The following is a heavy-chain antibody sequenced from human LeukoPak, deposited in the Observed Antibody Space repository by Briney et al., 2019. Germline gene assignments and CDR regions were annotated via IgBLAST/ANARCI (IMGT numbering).Heavy chain of an antibody. CDR2: IYYSGST. Sequence: SETLSLTCTVSGGSISSSSYYWGWIRQPPGKGLEWIGSIYYSGSTYYNPSLRSRVTISVDTSKNQFSLKLSSVTAADTAVYYCARLRRSSFFDYWGQGTLVTVSS. CDR3: ARLRRSSFFDY. J-gene: IGHJ4*02. D-gene: IGHD3-10*01. V-gene: IGHV4-39*01. CDR1: GGSISSSSYY.